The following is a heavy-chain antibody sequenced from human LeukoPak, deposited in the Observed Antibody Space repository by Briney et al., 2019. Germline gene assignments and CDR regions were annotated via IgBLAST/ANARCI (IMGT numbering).Heavy chain of an antibody. Sequence: SETPSLTCTVSGGSISSYYWSWIRQPPGKGLEWIGYIYTSGSTNYNPSLKSRVTMSVDTSKNQFSLKLSSVTAADTAVYYCARVQLTTVTGYFDYWGQGTLVTVSS. J-gene: IGHJ4*02. CDR2: IYTSGST. D-gene: IGHD4-17*01. V-gene: IGHV4-4*08. CDR1: GGSISSYY. CDR3: ARVQLTTVTGYFDY.